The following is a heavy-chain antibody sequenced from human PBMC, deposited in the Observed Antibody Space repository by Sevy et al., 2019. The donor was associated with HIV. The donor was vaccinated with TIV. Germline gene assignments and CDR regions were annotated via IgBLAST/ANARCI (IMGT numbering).Heavy chain of an antibody. D-gene: IGHD2-2*01. J-gene: IGHJ6*03. CDR2: ISGSGGST. CDR3: AKGGDQLPRGYYYYYMDV. V-gene: IGHV3-23*01. Sequence: GGSLRLSCAASGFTFSSYAMSWVRQAPGKGLEWVSAISGSGGSTYYADSVKGRFTISRDNSKNTLYLQMNNLRAEDTAVYYCAKGGDQLPRGYYYYYMDVWGKGTTVTVSS. CDR1: GFTFSSYA.